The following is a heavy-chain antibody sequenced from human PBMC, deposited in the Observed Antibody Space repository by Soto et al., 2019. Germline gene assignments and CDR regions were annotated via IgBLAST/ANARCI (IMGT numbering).Heavy chain of an antibody. V-gene: IGHV3-33*01. J-gene: IGHJ4*02. CDR1: GFTFSSYG. CDR3: ASGGLVPAAPTFDY. Sequence: PGGSLRLSCAASGFTFSSYGMHWVRQAPGKGLEWVAVIWYDGSNKYYADSVKGRFTISRDNSKNTLYLQMNSLRAEDTAVYYCASGGLVPAAPTFDYWGQGTLLTVSS. CDR2: IWYDGSNK. D-gene: IGHD2-2*01.